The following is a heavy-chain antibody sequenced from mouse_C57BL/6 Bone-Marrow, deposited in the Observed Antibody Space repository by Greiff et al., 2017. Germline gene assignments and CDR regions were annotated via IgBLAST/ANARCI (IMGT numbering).Heavy chain of an antibody. CDR3: ARFAYSGPY. J-gene: IGHJ3*01. D-gene: IGHD2-12*01. CDR2: IYPRSGNT. V-gene: IGHV1-81*01. CDR1: GYTFTSYG. Sequence: QVQLQQSGAELARPGASVKLSCKASGYTFTSYGISWVKQRTGQGLEWIGEIYPRSGNTYYNEKFKGKATLTADKSSSTAYMVLRSLTSEDSAVYFCARFAYSGPYWGQGTLVTVSA.